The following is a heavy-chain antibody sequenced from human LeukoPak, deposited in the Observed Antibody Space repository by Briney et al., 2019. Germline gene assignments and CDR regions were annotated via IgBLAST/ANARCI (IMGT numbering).Heavy chain of an antibody. Sequence: PGGALRLSCAASGFTLSSFWMSWVRQTPGKGLEWVANIKQEGRERYYVDSVKGRFTISRDNAKNSLYLQMNSLRAEDTAAYYCARGGYCSGGSCHSFTDYWGQGTLVTVSS. CDR3: ARGGYCSGGSCHSFTDY. D-gene: IGHD2-15*01. CDR2: IKQEGRER. V-gene: IGHV3-7*01. J-gene: IGHJ4*02. CDR1: GFTLSSFW.